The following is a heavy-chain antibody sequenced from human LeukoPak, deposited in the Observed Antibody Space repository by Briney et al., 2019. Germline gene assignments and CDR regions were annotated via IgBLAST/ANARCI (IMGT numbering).Heavy chain of an antibody. J-gene: IGHJ6*03. D-gene: IGHD2-15*01. CDR1: GFTFSSYG. CDR2: ISASGGTT. V-gene: IGHV3-23*01. CDR3: AKNGDRGAYCSGGSCYPYYYYYMDV. Sequence: GGTLRLSCAASGFTFSSYGISWVRQAPGKGLEWVSAISASGGTTYYADSVKGHFTISRDNSKNTLYLQMNSLSAEDTAVYYCAKNGDRGAYCSGGSCYPYYYYYMDVWGKGTTVTVSS.